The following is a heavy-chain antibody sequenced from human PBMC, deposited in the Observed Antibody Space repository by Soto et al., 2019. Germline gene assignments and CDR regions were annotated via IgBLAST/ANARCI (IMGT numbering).Heavy chain of an antibody. CDR3: AKHPSMLPLGGWFDP. CDR2: ISYDGSNK. D-gene: IGHD2-15*01. J-gene: IGHJ5*02. V-gene: IGHV3-30*18. Sequence: PGGSRRSSFAASGFTFRSYGMHWDHQAPGKGLELVAVISYDGSNKYYADSVKGRFTISRDNSNNKLYLQMNSLIAEETAVYYCAKHPSMLPLGGWFDPWGQGT. CDR1: GFTFRSYG.